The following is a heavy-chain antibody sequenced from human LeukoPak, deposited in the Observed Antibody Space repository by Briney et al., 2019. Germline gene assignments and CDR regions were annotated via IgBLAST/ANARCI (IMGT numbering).Heavy chain of an antibody. CDR2: IYYSGST. CDR3: ARVTGYMTEDYFDY. J-gene: IGHJ4*02. D-gene: IGHD6-13*01. CDR1: GGSINSYY. V-gene: IGHV4-59*01. Sequence: SETLSLTCTASGGSINSYYWSWIRQPPGKGLEWIGYIYYSGSTNYNPSLKSRVTISVDTSKNQFSLRLSSVTAADTAVYYCARVTGYMTEDYFDYWGQGTLITVSS.